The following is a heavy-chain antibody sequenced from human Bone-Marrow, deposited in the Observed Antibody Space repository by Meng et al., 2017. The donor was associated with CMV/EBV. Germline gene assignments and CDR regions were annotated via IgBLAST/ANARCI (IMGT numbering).Heavy chain of an antibody. CDR2: ISYDGSNK. V-gene: IGHV3-30*19. J-gene: IGHJ5*02. Sequence: GGSLRLSCEASGFTFNSHGMHWVRQAPGKGLEWVAVISYDGSNKYYADSVKGRFTISRDNSKNTLYLQMNSLRAEDTAVYYCAREFTIAVARFDPWGQGTLVTVSS. D-gene: IGHD6-19*01. CDR3: AREFTIAVARFDP. CDR1: GFTFNSHG.